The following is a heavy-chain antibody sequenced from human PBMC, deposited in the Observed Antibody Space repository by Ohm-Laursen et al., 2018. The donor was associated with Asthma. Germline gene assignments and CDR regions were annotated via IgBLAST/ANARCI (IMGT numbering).Heavy chain of an antibody. CDR2: IHYTGTT. D-gene: IGHD3-22*01. J-gene: IGHJ4*02. CDR3: ARGTFYYESTGYYFFDH. CDR1: GVSIRSYY. Sequence: SDTLSLTCSVSGVSIRSYYWSWIRQTPGKGLEWIGYIHYTGTTNSNPSLKSRVTLSIDTTKSQFALKLSSVTAADTAMYYCARGTFYYESTGYYFFDHWGQGALVTVSS. V-gene: IGHV4-59*07.